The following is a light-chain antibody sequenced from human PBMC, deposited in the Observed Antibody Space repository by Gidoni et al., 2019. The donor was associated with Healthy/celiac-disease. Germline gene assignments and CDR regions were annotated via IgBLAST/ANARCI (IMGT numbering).Light chain of an antibody. J-gene: IGKJ4*01. CDR3: QQYNNLPRS. V-gene: IGKV1-33*01. CDR2: DAS. Sequence: DIQMTQSPSSLSASVGDRVTITCQASQGISNYLDWYQQKPGKVPKLLIYDASNLQTGVPSRFSGSGSGTDFTFTISSLQPEDVATYYCQQYNNLPRSFGGGTKVEIK. CDR1: QGISNY.